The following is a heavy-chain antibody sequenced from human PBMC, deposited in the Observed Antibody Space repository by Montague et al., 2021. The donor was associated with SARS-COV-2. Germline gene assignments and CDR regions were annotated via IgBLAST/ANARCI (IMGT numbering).Heavy chain of an antibody. CDR2: IYHTRNT. D-gene: IGHD3-22*01. Sequence: SETLSLTCGVSGASVTSTNWWRWVRQPTGKGLEWIGEIYHTRNTNYSPSLKSRVYISLDKSKNQLSLRLNSATAADTAVYYCGSPKEGSGYYRPFDYWGQGILVTVSS. CDR3: GSPKEGSGYYRPFDY. J-gene: IGHJ4*02. V-gene: IGHV4-4*02. CDR1: GASVTSTNW.